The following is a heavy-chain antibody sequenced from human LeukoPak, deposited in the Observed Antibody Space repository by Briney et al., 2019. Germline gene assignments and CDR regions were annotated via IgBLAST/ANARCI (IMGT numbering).Heavy chain of an antibody. Sequence: PGGSLRLSCAVSGFKFSSYWMNWVRQVPGKGLMWVAHINTNGDSANYADSVKGRFTISRDNAENTLYLQMNSLRAEDTAVYFCARGVPGFYYFDYWGQGTLVTVSS. D-gene: IGHD2-2*01. V-gene: IGHV3-74*01. CDR2: INTNGDSA. CDR3: ARGVPGFYYFDY. J-gene: IGHJ4*02. CDR1: GFKFSSYW.